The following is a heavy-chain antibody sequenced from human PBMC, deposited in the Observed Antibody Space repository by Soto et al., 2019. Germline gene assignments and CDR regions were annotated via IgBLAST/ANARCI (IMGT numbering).Heavy chain of an antibody. CDR1: GFTFNIYW. CDR3: ARGGRPDI. J-gene: IGHJ3*02. D-gene: IGHD3-10*01. CDR2: IKQDGSDK. Sequence: EVQLVVSGGGLVQPGGSLRLSCAASGFTFNIYWMSWVRQAPGKGLEWVANIKQDGSDKYYVDSVKGRFTISRDNTKNSLYLQMNSLSVELTAVYYCARGGRPDIWGRGIMVTDSS. V-gene: IGHV3-7*01.